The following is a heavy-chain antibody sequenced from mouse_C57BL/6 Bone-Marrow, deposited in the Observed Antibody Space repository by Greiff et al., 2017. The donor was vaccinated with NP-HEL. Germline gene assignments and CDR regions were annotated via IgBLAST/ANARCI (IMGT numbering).Heavy chain of an antibody. V-gene: IGHV5-12*01. J-gene: IGHJ1*03. CDR3: ARHDYWYSDV. CDR1: GFTFSDYY. CDR2: ISNGGGST. Sequence: EVMLVESGGGLVQPGGSLKLSCAASGFTFSDYYMYWVRQTPEKRLEWVAYISNGGGSTYYPDTVKGRFTISRDNAKNTLYLQMSRLKSEDTAMYYCARHDYWYSDVWGTGTTVTVSS.